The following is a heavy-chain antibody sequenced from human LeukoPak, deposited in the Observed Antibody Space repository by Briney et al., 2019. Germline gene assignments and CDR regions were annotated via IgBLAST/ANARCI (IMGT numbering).Heavy chain of an antibody. D-gene: IGHD6-13*01. Sequence: RTSETLSLTCTVSGGSISGSSYYWSWIRQPPGKGLEWIGYIYYSGSTNYNPSLKSRVTISVDTSKNQFSLKLSSVTAADTAVYYCARVGLVGSSWYSDYYGMDVWGQGTTVTVSS. J-gene: IGHJ6*02. V-gene: IGHV4-61*01. CDR3: ARVGLVGSSWYSDYYGMDV. CDR2: IYYSGST. CDR1: GGSISGSSYY.